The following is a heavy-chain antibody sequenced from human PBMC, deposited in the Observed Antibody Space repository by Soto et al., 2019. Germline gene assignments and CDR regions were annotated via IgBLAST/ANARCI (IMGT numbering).Heavy chain of an antibody. D-gene: IGHD6-13*01. CDR1: GGSFSGYY. CDR2: INHSGST. V-gene: IGHV4-34*01. CDR3: ARRGAKEKAGFLRY. Sequence: QVQLQQWGAGLLKPSETLSLTCAVYGGSFSGYYWSWIRQPPGKGLEWIGEINHSGSTNYNPSLKSRVTISVDTSKNQFSLKLSSVTVADTAVYYCARRGAKEKAGFLRYWGQGTLVTVSS. J-gene: IGHJ4*02.